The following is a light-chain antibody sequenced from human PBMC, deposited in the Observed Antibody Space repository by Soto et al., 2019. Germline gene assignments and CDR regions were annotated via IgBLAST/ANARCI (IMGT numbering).Light chain of an antibody. J-gene: IGKJ1*01. CDR1: QSVSTY. CDR2: GAS. Sequence: DIVLTQSPATLSLSPGERATLSCRASQSVSTYVAWYQQKPGQAPRLLIYGASPRATGIPARFSGSGSGTEFTLTIRRLEPEDFAVYYCQQYNNWWTFGQGTKVDIK. CDR3: QQYNNWWT. V-gene: IGKV3-15*01.